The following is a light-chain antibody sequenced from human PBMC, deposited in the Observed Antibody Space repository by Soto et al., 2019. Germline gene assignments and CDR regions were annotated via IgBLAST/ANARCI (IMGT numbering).Light chain of an antibody. CDR3: QQYDSYPLT. Sequence: DIQMTQSPSTLSASVGDRVTITCRASQSISSWLAWYQQKPGKAPNLLIYKASTLESGVPSRFSGSGSGTEFTLNVSSLQPDDFATYYCQQYDSYPLTFGGGTKLEIK. V-gene: IGKV1-5*03. CDR2: KAS. J-gene: IGKJ4*01. CDR1: QSISSW.